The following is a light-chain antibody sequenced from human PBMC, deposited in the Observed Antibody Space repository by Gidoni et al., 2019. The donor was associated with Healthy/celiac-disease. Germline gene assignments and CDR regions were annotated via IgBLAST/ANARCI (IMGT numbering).Light chain of an antibody. CDR2: DVS. Sequence: QSALTQPASVSGSPGQSITISCTGTSSDVGGYNYVSWYPQHPGKAPKLMIYDVSNQPSGVSNRVSGAKSGNTASLTSSGLQAEDEADYYCSSYTSSSTLVFGGGTKLTVL. CDR3: SSYTSSSTLV. V-gene: IGLV2-14*03. J-gene: IGLJ2*01. CDR1: SSDVGGYNY.